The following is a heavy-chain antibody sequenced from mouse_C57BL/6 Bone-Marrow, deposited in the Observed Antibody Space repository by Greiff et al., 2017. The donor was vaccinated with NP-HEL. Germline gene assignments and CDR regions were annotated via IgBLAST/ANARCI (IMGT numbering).Heavy chain of an antibody. V-gene: IGHV2-3*01. CDR1: GFSLTSYG. CDR3: AKHRYYYGSSWFAY. CDR2: IWGDGST. J-gene: IGHJ3*01. Sequence: VQRVESGPGLVAPSQSLSITCTVSGFSLTSYGVRWVRHPPGKGLEWLGVIWGDGSTNYHSALISRLSISKDNSKSQVFLKLNSLQTDDTATYYCAKHRYYYGSSWFAYWGQGTLVTVSA. D-gene: IGHD1-1*01.